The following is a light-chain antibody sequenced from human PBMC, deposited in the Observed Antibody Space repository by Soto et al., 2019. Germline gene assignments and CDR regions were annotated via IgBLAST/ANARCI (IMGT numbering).Light chain of an antibody. J-gene: IGKJ1*01. V-gene: IGKV1-39*01. Sequence: DLQMTQSPSSLSASVGDRVTITCRASQSISSYLNWYQQKPGRAPKLLIYAASSLQSGVPSRFSGSGSGTDFTLTINSLQPEDFATYYCQQSYTTSWTFGQGTKVDIK. CDR1: QSISSY. CDR3: QQSYTTSWT. CDR2: AAS.